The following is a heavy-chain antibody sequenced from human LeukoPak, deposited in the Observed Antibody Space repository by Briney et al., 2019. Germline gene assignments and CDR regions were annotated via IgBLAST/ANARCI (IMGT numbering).Heavy chain of an antibody. CDR1: GYTFTGYY. CDR3: ARDSSPSGAFDI. V-gene: IGHV1-2*02. D-gene: IGHD6-6*01. Sequence: ASVKVSCKASGYTFTGYYMHWVRQAPGQGLEWMGWINPNSGGTNYAQKFQGRVTMTRDTSISTAYMDLSRLRFDDTAVYYCARDSSPSGAFDIWGQGTMVTVSS. CDR2: INPNSGGT. J-gene: IGHJ3*02.